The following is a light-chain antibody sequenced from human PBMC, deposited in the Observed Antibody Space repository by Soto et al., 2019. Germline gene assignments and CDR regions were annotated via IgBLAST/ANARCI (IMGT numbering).Light chain of an antibody. CDR2: EVS. Sequence: QSALTQPASVSGSPGQSITISCIGTSSDVGGYNYVSWYQHHPGKAPKLMIYEVSNRPSGVSNRFSGSKSGNTASLTISGLQAEDEADYYCSSYTRTSPVVFGGGTKRTVL. V-gene: IGLV2-14*01. CDR3: SSYTRTSPVV. CDR1: SSDVGGYNY. J-gene: IGLJ2*01.